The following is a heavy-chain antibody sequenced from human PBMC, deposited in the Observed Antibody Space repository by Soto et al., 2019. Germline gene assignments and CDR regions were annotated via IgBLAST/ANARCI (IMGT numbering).Heavy chain of an antibody. CDR3: AIPFLGYCSSTSCYAGDAFDI. V-gene: IGHV1-69*01. Sequence: QVQLVQSGAEVKKPGSSVKVSCKASGGTFSSYAISWVRQASGQGLEWTGGSIPIFGTGNYAQKFQGRVKITADESTSTAYMELSSLRSEDTAVYYCAIPFLGYCSSTSCYAGDAFDIWGQGTMVTVSS. J-gene: IGHJ3*02. CDR2: SIPIFGTG. D-gene: IGHD2-2*01. CDR1: GGTFSSYA.